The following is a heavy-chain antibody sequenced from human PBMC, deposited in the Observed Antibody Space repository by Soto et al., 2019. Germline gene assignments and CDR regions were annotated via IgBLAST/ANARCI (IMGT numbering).Heavy chain of an antibody. J-gene: IGHJ4*02. CDR2: IDPSDSYT. V-gene: IGHV5-10-1*01. D-gene: IGHD2-15*01. Sequence: GEALKISFKGCGYSVSSYWISLVRQMPGKGLEWMGRIDPSDSYTNYSPSFQGHVTISADKSISTAYLQWSSLKASDTAMYYCERGWWQTGAAGYYAYWGQGTLVTVSS. CDR3: ERGWWQTGAAGYYAY. CDR1: GYSVSSYW.